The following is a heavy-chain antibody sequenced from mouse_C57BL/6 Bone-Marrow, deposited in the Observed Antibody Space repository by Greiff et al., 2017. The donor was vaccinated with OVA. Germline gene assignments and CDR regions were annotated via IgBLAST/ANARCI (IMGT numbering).Heavy chain of an antibody. J-gene: IGHJ2*01. CDR3: ARKDYSNFYYVDD. D-gene: IGHD2-5*01. Sequence: QVQLQQPGPELVKPGASVKLSCKASGYTFTSYWMHWVKQRPGQGLEWIGNINPSNGGTNYNEKFKSKATLTVDKSSSTAYMQLSSLTSEDSAVYYCARKDYSNFYYVDDWGQGTTLTVSS. CDR2: INPSNGGT. V-gene: IGHV1-53*01. CDR1: GYTFTSYW.